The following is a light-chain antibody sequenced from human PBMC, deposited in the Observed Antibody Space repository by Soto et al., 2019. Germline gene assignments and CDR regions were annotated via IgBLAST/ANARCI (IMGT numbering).Light chain of an antibody. CDR1: QSVTYDQ. CDR2: GAS. J-gene: IGKJ1*01. CDR3: QQYGDLPPT. Sequence: EIVLTQSPDTLSLSPGERATLSCRASQSVTYDQLAWYRQTPGQAPRLLIYGASSRAAGIPDRFSGSGSGTDFTLTISRLVPEDFVVYHCQQYGDLPPTFGQGTKVDIK. V-gene: IGKV3-20*01.